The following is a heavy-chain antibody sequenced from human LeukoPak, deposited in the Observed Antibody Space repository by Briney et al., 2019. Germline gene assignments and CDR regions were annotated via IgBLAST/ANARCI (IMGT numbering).Heavy chain of an antibody. D-gene: IGHD2-2*03. CDR3: ARGAGYCSSTSCCFDY. CDR1: GGSFSGYY. V-gene: IGHV4-34*01. Sequence: PSETLSLTCAVYGGSFSGYYWSWIRQPPGKGLEWIGEINHSGSTNYNPSLKSRVTISVDTSKNQFSLKLSSVTAADTAVYYCARGAGYCSSTSCCFDYWGQGTLVTVSS. CDR2: INHSGST. J-gene: IGHJ4*02.